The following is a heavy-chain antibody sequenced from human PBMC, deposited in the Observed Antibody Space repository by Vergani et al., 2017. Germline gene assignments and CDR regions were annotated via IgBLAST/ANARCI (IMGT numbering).Heavy chain of an antibody. V-gene: IGHV4-59*01. Sequence: QVHLQESGPGLVKPSETLSLTCTVSGGSISSYYWSWIRQPPGKGLEWIGSIYYSGSTNYNPSLKSRVTISVDTSQNQFSLKLTSVIAADTAVYYCARGLVVSQPDYWGQGTLVTVSS. CDR3: ARGLVVSQPDY. J-gene: IGHJ4*02. D-gene: IGHD2-8*02. CDR2: IYYSGST. CDR1: GGSISSYY.